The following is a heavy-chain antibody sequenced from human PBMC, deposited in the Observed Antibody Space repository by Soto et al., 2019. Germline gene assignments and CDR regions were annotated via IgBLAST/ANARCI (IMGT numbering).Heavy chain of an antibody. Sequence: QVQLVESGGGVVQPGGSLRLSCAASRFTFSSHAMHWVRQAPGKGLEWVAVISYDGSNKYYADSVKGRFTISRDNSKNTLYLQMNSLRGEDTAVYYSARETYGLDHWGQGTLVTVSS. D-gene: IGHD3-10*01. CDR3: ARETYGLDH. CDR2: ISYDGSNK. J-gene: IGHJ4*02. V-gene: IGHV3-30-3*01. CDR1: RFTFSSHA.